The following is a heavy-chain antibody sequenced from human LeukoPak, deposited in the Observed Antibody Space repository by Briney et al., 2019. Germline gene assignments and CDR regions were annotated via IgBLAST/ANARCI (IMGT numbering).Heavy chain of an antibody. D-gene: IGHD3-3*01. J-gene: IGHJ6*03. Sequence: GGSLRLSCAASGFTFSSYGMHWVRQAPGKGLEWVAFIRYDGSNKYYADSVKGRFTISRDNSKNTLYLQMNSLRAEDTAVYYCAKDGFLEWLLGGRPQNYYYYYYMNVWGKGTTVTVSS. CDR1: GFTFSSYG. CDR2: IRYDGSNK. CDR3: AKDGFLEWLLGGRPQNYYYYYYMNV. V-gene: IGHV3-30*02.